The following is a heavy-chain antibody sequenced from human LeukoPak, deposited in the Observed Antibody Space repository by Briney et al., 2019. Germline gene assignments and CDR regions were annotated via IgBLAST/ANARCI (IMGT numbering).Heavy chain of an antibody. CDR1: GFTFSSYA. V-gene: IGHV3-23*01. D-gene: IGHD3-10*01. CDR2: ISASGAIT. Sequence: PGGSLRLSCAAFGFTFSSYAMSWVRQAPGKGLEWVSAISASGAITYYADSVKGRFTISRDNSQNTLYLLMNSLRAEDTAVYYCAKVSKEAHYYGSGSYYNPPIDYWGQGTLVTVSS. J-gene: IGHJ4*02. CDR3: AKVSKEAHYYGSGSYYNPPIDY.